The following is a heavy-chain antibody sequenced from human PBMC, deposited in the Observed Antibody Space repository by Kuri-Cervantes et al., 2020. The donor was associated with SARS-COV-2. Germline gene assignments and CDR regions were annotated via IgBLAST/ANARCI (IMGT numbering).Heavy chain of an antibody. V-gene: IGHV1-8*02. J-gene: IGHJ5*02. CDR3: ARQLVRGNWFDP. D-gene: IGHD6-6*01. Sequence: ASVTVSCKASGYTFTSYYMHWVRQAPGQGLEWMGWMNPNSGNTGYAQKFQGRVTMTKNTSISTAYMELSSLRSEDTAVYYCARQLVRGNWFDPWGQGTLVTVSS. CDR1: GYTFTSYY. CDR2: MNPNSGNT.